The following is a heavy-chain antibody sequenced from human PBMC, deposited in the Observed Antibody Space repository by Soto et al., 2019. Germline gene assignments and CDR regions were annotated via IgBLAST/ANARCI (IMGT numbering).Heavy chain of an antibody. Sequence: EVQLVESGGGLVQPGGSLKLSCAASGFTFSDSAMHWVRQASGKGLEWVGRVRSKANNYATAYTASVKGRFTISIDDSDNTAYLQMNSLKTADTAVYYCTRFSYTSGWHLEYWGQGTLVTVSS. CDR3: TRFSYTSGWHLEY. CDR1: GFTFSDSA. D-gene: IGHD6-19*01. J-gene: IGHJ4*02. V-gene: IGHV3-73*01. CDR2: VRSKANNYAT.